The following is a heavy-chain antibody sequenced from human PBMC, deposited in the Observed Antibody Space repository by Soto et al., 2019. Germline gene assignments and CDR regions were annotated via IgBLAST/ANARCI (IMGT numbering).Heavy chain of an antibody. V-gene: IGHV3-21*01. CDR1: GFTFSTYS. Sequence: GGSLRLSCAASGFTFSTYSMNWVRQAPGKGLEWVSSISGSSSYIYYADSVKGLFTISRDNAKNSLYLQMNSLRVEDTAVYYCARGEVPGAINLDYWGQGTLVTVSS. D-gene: IGHD2-2*01. J-gene: IGHJ4*02. CDR3: ARGEVPGAINLDY. CDR2: ISGSSSYI.